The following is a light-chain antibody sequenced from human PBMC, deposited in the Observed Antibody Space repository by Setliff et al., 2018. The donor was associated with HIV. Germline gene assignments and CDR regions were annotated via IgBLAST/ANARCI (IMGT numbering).Light chain of an antibody. CDR2: DVS. Sequence: QSALTQPASVSGSPGQAITISCSGTSSDVGAYNYVSWYQQHPGKAPKVMIYDVSKWPSGVSNRFSGSKSGNTASLTVSGLQAEDEADYYCTSYAGSNNLGVFGTGTKVTVL. J-gene: IGLJ1*01. CDR1: SSDVGAYNY. V-gene: IGLV2-8*01. CDR3: TSYAGSNNLGV.